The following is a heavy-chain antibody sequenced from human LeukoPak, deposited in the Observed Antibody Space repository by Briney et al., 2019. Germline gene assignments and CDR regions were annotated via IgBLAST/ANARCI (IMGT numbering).Heavy chain of an antibody. CDR3: ARDGEQLVRFDY. J-gene: IGHJ4*02. Sequence: GGSLRLSCAASGFTFSSYSMNWVRQAPGRGLEWVSSISSSSSYIYYADSVKGRFTISRDNAKNSLYLQMNRLRAEDTAVYYCARDGEQLVRFDYWGQGTLVTVSS. V-gene: IGHV3-21*01. CDR2: ISSSSSYI. CDR1: GFTFSSYS. D-gene: IGHD6-6*01.